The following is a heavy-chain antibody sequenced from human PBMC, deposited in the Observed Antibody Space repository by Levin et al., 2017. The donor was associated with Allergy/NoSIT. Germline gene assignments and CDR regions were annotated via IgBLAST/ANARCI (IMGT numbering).Heavy chain of an antibody. V-gene: IGHV3-53*01. J-gene: IGHJ6*02. CDR2: IYWGDST. Sequence: LSLPCAASGFTISSNFMSWVRQAPGKGLEWVSVIYWGDSTYYADSVKGRFTISRDISKHTLYLQMNSLSAEGRAVYYCAGGQYSIWTGYYRGFGMDVGGPGTTVSVSS. CDR3: AGGQYSIWTGYYRGFGMDV. D-gene: IGHD3/OR15-3a*01. CDR1: GFTISSNF.